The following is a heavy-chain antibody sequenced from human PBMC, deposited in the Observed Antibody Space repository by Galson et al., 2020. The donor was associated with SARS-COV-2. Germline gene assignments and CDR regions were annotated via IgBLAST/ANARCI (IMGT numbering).Heavy chain of an antibody. Sequence: GGSLRLSCEASGFTFSYYAMNWVRQAPRKGLEWVAIISYDGRNKHFAASVRRRFTVSRNDSKNTVLLQMNSLGPDDTGLYYCARELYNPVAVAAGGGFDFWGQGTLVTVAS. CDR3: ARELYNPVAVAAGGGFDF. CDR2: ISYDGRNK. J-gene: IGHJ4*02. V-gene: IGHV3-30*04. CDR1: GFTFSYYA. D-gene: IGHD2-21*02.